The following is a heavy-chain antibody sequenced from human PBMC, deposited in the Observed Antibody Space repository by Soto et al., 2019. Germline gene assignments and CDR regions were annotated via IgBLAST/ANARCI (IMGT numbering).Heavy chain of an antibody. CDR1: GFTFSSYA. Sequence: PGGSLRLSCAASGFTFSSYAMSRVRQAPGKGLEWVSSISGSGGNTYYADSVKGRFTISRDNAKNMVYLQMNSLRAEDTAVYYCAKGYEYCSGGRCYGPLDYWGQGTLVTVSS. D-gene: IGHD2-15*01. CDR3: AKGYEYCSGGRCYGPLDY. J-gene: IGHJ4*02. V-gene: IGHV3-23*01. CDR2: ISGSGGNT.